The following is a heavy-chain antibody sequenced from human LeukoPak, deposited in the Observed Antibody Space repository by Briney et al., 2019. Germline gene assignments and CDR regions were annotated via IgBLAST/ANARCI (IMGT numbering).Heavy chain of an antibody. Sequence: PSETLSLTCTVSGGSISSGGYYWSWIRQHPGKGLEWIGYIYYSGSTYYNPSLKSRVTISVDTSKNQFSLKLSSVTAADTAVYYCARDPEYSSGWYNWFDPWGQGTLVTASS. CDR1: GGSISSGGYY. CDR3: ARDPEYSSGWYNWFDP. D-gene: IGHD6-19*01. V-gene: IGHV4-31*03. CDR2: IYYSGST. J-gene: IGHJ5*02.